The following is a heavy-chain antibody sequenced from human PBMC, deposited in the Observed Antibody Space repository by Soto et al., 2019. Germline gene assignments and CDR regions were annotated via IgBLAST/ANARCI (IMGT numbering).Heavy chain of an antibody. CDR3: ARGRGRGGSFRDYYGMDV. Sequence: SETLSLTCTVAGGTLSSGDYHWSWLRQPPGKGLEWIGKINNSGSINYNPSLKSRVTISVDTSKNQFSLKLSSVTAADTAVYYCARGRGRGGSFRDYYGMDVWGQGTTVTVSS. CDR2: INNSGSI. J-gene: IGHJ6*02. D-gene: IGHD2-15*01. V-gene: IGHV4-61*08. CDR1: GGTLSSGDYH.